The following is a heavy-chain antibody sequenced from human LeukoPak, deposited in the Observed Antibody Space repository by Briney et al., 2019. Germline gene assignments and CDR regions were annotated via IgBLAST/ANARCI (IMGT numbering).Heavy chain of an antibody. J-gene: IGHJ5*02. CDR1: GFTFSSYA. CDR2: ISGSGGST. CDR3: AKFYDSSGYFNWFDP. Sequence: PGGSLRLSCAASGFTFSSYAMSWVRQAPGKGLEWVSAISGSGGSTYYADSVKGRFTISRDNSKNTLYLQMNSLRAEDTAVYYCAKFYDSSGYFNWFDPWGQGTLVTVSS. V-gene: IGHV3-23*01. D-gene: IGHD3-22*01.